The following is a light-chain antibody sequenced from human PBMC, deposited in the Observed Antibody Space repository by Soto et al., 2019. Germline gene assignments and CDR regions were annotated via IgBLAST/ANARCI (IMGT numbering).Light chain of an antibody. Sequence: DLQMTQSPSSLSASVGDRFTITCRASQGISNKLAWYQQKPGKVPKLLIYAASTLQSGVPSRFSGSGSGTDFTLTISSLQPEDVATYYCQKYNSAPTFGQGTRLEI. CDR1: QGISNK. V-gene: IGKV1-27*01. CDR3: QKYNSAPT. CDR2: AAS. J-gene: IGKJ5*01.